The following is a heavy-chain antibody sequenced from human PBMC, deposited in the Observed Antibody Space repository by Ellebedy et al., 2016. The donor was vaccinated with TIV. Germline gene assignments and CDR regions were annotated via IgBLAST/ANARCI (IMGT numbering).Heavy chain of an antibody. CDR2: IKQDGSEK. D-gene: IGHD1-26*01. V-gene: IGHV3-7*01. Sequence: GESLKISCAASGFTFSSYWMSWVRPAPGKGLEWVANIKQDGSEKYYVDSVKGRFTISRDNAKNSLYLQMNSLRAEDTAVYYCARERSYRYYYGMDVWGQGTTVTVSS. CDR3: ARERSYRYYYGMDV. J-gene: IGHJ6*02. CDR1: GFTFSSYW.